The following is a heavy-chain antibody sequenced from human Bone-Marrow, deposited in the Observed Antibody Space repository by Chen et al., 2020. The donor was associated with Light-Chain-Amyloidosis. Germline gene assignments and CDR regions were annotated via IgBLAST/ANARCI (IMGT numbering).Heavy chain of an antibody. D-gene: IGHD3-3*01. J-gene: IGHJ6*02. CDR1: GYTFTGYY. CDR2: INPDSGAT. CDR3: ATVYQNDDFWGGSTSLYGMDV. V-gene: IGHV1-2*02. Sequence: QVQLVQSGAEVKKTGASVKVSCKASGYTFTGYYIHWVRQAPGQGLEWMGWINPDSGATNYAQKFQGRVSLTRDTSVNTGYMERSRLRFDDTSVYYCATVYQNDDFWGGSTSLYGMDVWGQGTTVTVSS.